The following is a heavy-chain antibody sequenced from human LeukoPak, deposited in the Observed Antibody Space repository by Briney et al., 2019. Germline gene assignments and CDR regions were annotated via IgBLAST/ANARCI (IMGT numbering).Heavy chain of an antibody. V-gene: IGHV1-18*01. J-gene: IGHJ6*02. D-gene: IGHD6-13*01. CDR1: GYTFTSYG. Sequence: ASVKVSCKASGYTFTSYGISWVRQAPGQGLEWTGWISAYNGNTNYAQKLQGRVTMTTDTSTSTAYMELRSLRSDDTAVYYCASSHSSSSSPNYYYYGMDVWGQGTTVTVSS. CDR3: ASSHSSSSSPNYYYYGMDV. CDR2: ISAYNGNT.